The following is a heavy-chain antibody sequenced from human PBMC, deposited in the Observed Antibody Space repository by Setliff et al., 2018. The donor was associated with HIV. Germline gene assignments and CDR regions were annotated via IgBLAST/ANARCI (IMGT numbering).Heavy chain of an antibody. D-gene: IGHD3-10*01. CDR1: GFTVSSNY. Sequence: GGSLRLSCAASGFTVSSNYMSWVRQAPGKGLEWVSVIYSGDYSNYADSVRGRFTISRDNAKNSLYLQMSSLRTEDTAVYFCARDPAFGAFDIWGQGTMVTVSS. V-gene: IGHV3-53*01. J-gene: IGHJ3*02. CDR3: ARDPAFGAFDI. CDR2: IYSGDYS.